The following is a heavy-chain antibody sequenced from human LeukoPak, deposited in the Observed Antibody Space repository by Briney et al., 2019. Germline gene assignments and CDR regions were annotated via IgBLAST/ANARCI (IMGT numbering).Heavy chain of an antibody. CDR1: AFTLSTYA. D-gene: IGHD3-10*01. CDR3: ARDSSITLFRGVKDY. J-gene: IGHJ4*02. V-gene: IGHV3-23*01. CDR2: ISAGKGNT. Sequence: GGSLRLSCAASAFTLSTYAMSWVRQAPGKGLEWVSGISAGKGNTYYADSVKGRFIISRDNSKNTLYLQMNSLRAEDTAVYYCARDSSITLFRGVKDYWGQGTLVTVSS.